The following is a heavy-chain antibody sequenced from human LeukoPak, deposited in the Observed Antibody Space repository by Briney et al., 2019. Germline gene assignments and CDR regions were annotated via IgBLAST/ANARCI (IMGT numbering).Heavy chain of an antibody. Sequence: GASVKVSCKASGYTFTGYYIHWVRQAPGQGLEWMGRINPNNGGTNYAQKLQGRVTMTTDTSTSTAYMELRSLRSDDTAVYYCARDDLWSWGQGTLVTVSS. CDR1: GYTFTGYY. J-gene: IGHJ5*02. CDR3: ARDDLWS. V-gene: IGHV1-2*06. D-gene: IGHD2-21*01. CDR2: INPNNGGT.